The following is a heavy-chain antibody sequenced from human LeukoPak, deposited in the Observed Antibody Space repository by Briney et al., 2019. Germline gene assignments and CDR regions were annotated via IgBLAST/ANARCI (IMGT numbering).Heavy chain of an antibody. V-gene: IGHV1-2*02. CDR2: INPSSGGT. CDR1: GYAFNDYF. D-gene: IGHD5-12*01. Sequence: GASVKLSCKATGYAFNDYFMHWVRQAPGQGLEWMGGINPSSGGTNYAQKFQARVTMTRDTSISTAYMELSRLTSDDTAVYYCARRGDSAYDIAYWGQGTLVTVSS. CDR3: ARRGDSAYDIAY. J-gene: IGHJ4*02.